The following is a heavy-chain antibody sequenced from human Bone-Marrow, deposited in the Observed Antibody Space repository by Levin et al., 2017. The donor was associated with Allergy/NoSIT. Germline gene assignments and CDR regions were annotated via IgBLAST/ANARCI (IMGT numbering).Heavy chain of an antibody. V-gene: IGHV3-7*01. Sequence: PGGSLRLSCAASGFTFSSYWMSWVRQAPGKGLEWVANIKQDGSEKYYVDSVKGRFTISRDNAKNSLYLQMNSLRAEDTAVYYCARYDSYCTNGVCYTWYYYGMDVWGQGTTVTVSS. CDR2: IKQDGSEK. J-gene: IGHJ6*02. CDR1: GFTFSSYW. CDR3: ARYDSYCTNGVCYTWYYYGMDV. D-gene: IGHD2-8*01.